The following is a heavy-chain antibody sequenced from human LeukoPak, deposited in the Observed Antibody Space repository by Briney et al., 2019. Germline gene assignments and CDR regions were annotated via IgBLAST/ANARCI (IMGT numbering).Heavy chain of an antibody. CDR3: TRHGLGY. V-gene: IGHV3-13*01. Sequence: GGSLRLSCAASGFTFSSYDMHWVRQPTGKGLEWVSAIGTAGDTYYSHSVKGRFTISRENAKNSLYLHMNSLSAGDTAVYYCTRHGLGYWGQGTLVTVSS. CDR1: GFTFSSYD. J-gene: IGHJ4*02. D-gene: IGHD3-10*01. CDR2: IGTAGDT.